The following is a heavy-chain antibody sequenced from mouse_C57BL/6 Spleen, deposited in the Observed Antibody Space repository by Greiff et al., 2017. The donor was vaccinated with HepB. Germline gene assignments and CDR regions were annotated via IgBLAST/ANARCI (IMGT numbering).Heavy chain of an antibody. J-gene: IGHJ4*01. Sequence: QVQLQQPGAELVKPGASVKLSCKASGYTFTSYWMHWVKQRPGQGLEWIGMIHPNSGSTNYNEKFKSKATLTVDKSSSTAYMQRSSLTSEDSAVYYCLIYYDYDEASMDYWGQGTSVTVSS. V-gene: IGHV1-64*01. CDR3: LIYYDYDEASMDY. CDR1: GYTFTSYW. CDR2: IHPNSGST. D-gene: IGHD2-4*01.